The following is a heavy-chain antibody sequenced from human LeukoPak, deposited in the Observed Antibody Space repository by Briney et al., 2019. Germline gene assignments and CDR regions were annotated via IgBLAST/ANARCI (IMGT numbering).Heavy chain of an antibody. CDR3: ARHSGSRATGTTGGFDY. CDR2: IYPGDSDT. Sequence: GESLKISCKGSGYSFTSYWIGWVRQMPGKGLEWMGIIYPGDSDTRYSPSFQGQVTISADKSISTAYLQWSSLKASDTAMYYCARHSGSRATGTTGGFDYWGQGTLVTVSS. CDR1: GYSFTSYW. D-gene: IGHD1-7*01. V-gene: IGHV5-51*01. J-gene: IGHJ4*02.